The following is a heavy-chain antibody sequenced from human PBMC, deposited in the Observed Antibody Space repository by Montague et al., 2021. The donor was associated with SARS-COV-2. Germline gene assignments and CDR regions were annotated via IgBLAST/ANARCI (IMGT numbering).Heavy chain of an antibody. D-gene: IGHD2-2*01. V-gene: IGHV4-34*01. J-gene: IGHJ4*02. CDR3: ARDRGVQYQLQMPCYFDY. CDR2: IYHSGST. Sequence: SETLFLTCAVYGGSFSGYYWSWIRQPPGKGLEWIGEIYHSGSTNYNPSLKSRVTMSVDTSKNQFSLRLSSVTAADTAVYYCARDRGVQYQLQMPCYFDYWGQGTLVTVSS. CDR1: GGSFSGYY.